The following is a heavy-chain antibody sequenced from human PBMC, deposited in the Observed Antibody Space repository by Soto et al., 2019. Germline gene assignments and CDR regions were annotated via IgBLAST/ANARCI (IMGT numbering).Heavy chain of an antibody. V-gene: IGHV4-34*01. CDR3: ARGRWDIRFDY. D-gene: IGHD1-26*01. J-gene: IGHJ4*02. Sequence: QVQLQQWGAGLLKPSETLSLTCAVYGGSFSGYYWSWIRQPPGKGLEWIGEINHSGSTNYNPSLKSRVTISVDTSKNQFALKLSSVTAADTALYYCARGRWDIRFDYWGQGTLVTGSS. CDR2: INHSGST. CDR1: GGSFSGYY.